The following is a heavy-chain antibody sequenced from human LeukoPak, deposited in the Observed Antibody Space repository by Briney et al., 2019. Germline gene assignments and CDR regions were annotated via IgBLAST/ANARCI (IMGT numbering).Heavy chain of an antibody. D-gene: IGHD3-10*01. Sequence: GTSLRLSCAASGFSFSSYGMHWVRQAPGKGLEWVGVISYEGLSAYCADSVKGRFTISRDNSQNMLYLQMNSLRAEDTALYYCAKEKDYYISRSCDYWGQGTHVTVSS. CDR2: ISYEGLSA. CDR1: GFSFSSYG. J-gene: IGHJ4*02. CDR3: AKEKDYYISRSCDY. V-gene: IGHV3-30*18.